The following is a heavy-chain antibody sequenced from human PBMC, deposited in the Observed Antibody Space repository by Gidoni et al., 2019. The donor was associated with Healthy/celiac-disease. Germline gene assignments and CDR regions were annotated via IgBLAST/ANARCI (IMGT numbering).Heavy chain of an antibody. J-gene: IGHJ6*02. CDR3: ARDAVQLLSYYYYYYGMDV. CDR2: IWYDGSNK. Sequence: QVQLVESGGGVVQPGRSLRLSCAASGFTFSSYGMHWVRQAPGKGLEWVAVIWYDGSNKYYADSVKGRFTISRDNSKNTLYLQMNSLRAEDTAVYYCARDAVQLLSYYYYYYGMDVWGQGTTVTVSS. CDR1: GFTFSSYG. D-gene: IGHD2-2*01. V-gene: IGHV3-33*01.